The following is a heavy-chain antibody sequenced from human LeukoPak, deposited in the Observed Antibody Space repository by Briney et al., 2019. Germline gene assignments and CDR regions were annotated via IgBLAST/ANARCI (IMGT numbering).Heavy chain of an antibody. D-gene: IGHD2-2*01. CDR2: INPNSGGT. CDR3: ARVRDIVVVPAAIWGAWFDP. V-gene: IGHV1-2*02. CDR1: GYTFTGYY. Sequence: ASVKVSCKASGYTFTGYYMHWVRQAPGQGLEWMGWINPNSGGTNYAQKFQGRVTMTRDTSISTAYMELSRLRSDDTAVYYCARVRDIVVVPAAIWGAWFDPWGQGTLVTVSS. J-gene: IGHJ5*02.